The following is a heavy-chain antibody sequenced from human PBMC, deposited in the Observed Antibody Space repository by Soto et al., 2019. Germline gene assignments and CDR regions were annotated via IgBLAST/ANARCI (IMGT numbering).Heavy chain of an antibody. CDR3: AEAFYRRVLDS. CDR2: IYYSGIT. D-gene: IGHD3-16*02. J-gene: IGHJ4*02. V-gene: IGHV4-31*02. Sequence: WTWIRQHPGKGLEWIGFIYYSGITYYNPSLKSRLTISVDTSKSQFSLTLSSVTAADTAVYYCAEAFYRRVLDSWGQGTLVTVSS.